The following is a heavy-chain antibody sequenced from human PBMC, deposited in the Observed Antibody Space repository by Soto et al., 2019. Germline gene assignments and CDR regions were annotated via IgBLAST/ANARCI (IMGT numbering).Heavy chain of an antibody. CDR2: INPSGGST. Sequence: ASVKVSCKASGYTFTSYYMHWVRQAPGQGLEWMGIINPSGGSTSYAQKFQGRVTMTRDTSTSTVYMELSSLRSEDTAVYYCARGFGSDGVRPQKPYGMDVWGQETTVTVSS. V-gene: IGHV1-46*01. D-gene: IGHD2-8*02. CDR1: GYTFTSYY. CDR3: ARGFGSDGVRPQKPYGMDV. J-gene: IGHJ6*02.